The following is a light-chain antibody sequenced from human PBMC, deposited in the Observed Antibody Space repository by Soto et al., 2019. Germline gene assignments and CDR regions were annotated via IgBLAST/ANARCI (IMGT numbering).Light chain of an antibody. J-gene: IGKJ1*01. CDR3: QQYSSSSPWT. Sequence: DIQMTQSPSTLSASVGDRVTITCRASQTIHSFLAWYQQKAGKAPKLLIYDASNLESGVPSRFSGSGSGTEFTLTVSSLQPDDFATFYCQQYSSSSPWTFGQGTRVEIK. V-gene: IGKV1-5*01. CDR2: DAS. CDR1: QTIHSF.